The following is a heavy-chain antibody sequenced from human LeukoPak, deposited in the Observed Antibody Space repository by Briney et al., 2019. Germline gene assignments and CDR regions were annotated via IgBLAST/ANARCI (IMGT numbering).Heavy chain of an antibody. J-gene: IGHJ4*02. CDR3: ARADFYGSGSHPPGGFDY. V-gene: IGHV3-30*03. CDR1: GFTFRSYG. CDR2: ISYDGSNE. Sequence: GGSLRLSCAASGFTFRSYGMHWVRQAPGKGLDWVAVISYDGSNEYYGDSVKGRFTISRDNSKNTLYLQMSSLRAEDTAVYYCARADFYGSGSHPPGGFDYWGQGTLVTVSS. D-gene: IGHD3-10*01.